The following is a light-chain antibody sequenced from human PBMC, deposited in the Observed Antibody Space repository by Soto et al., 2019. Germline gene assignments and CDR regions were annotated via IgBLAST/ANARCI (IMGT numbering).Light chain of an antibody. V-gene: IGKV3-20*01. J-gene: IGKJ4*01. Sequence: IVLNQSPGTLALSPGERATLSCRASQSVSRNYLAWYQQKPGQAPRLLIYGASSRATGIPDRFSGSGSGTDFTLTISRLEPEDFAVYYCQQYGTSPLAFGGGTKVDI. CDR2: GAS. CDR1: QSVSRNY. CDR3: QQYGTSPLA.